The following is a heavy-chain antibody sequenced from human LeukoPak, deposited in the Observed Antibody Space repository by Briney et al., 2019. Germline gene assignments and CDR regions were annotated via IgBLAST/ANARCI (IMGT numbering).Heavy chain of an antibody. V-gene: IGHV3-48*03. J-gene: IGHJ4*02. CDR1: GFIFSSYE. Sequence: QPGGSLRLSCAASGFIFSSYEMNWVRQAPGKGLEWVSYISTSGSTIYYADSVKGRLTISRDNAKNSLYLQMNSLRDEGTAVYYCARRGYCSSTSCYAVDYWGQGTLVTVSS. CDR3: ARRGYCSSTSCYAVDY. CDR2: ISTSGSTI. D-gene: IGHD2-2*01.